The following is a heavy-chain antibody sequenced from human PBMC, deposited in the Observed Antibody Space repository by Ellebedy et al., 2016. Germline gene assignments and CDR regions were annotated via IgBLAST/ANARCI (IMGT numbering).Heavy chain of an antibody. CDR1: GYTFTSYD. V-gene: IGHV1-8*01. CDR2: MNPNSGIT. Sequence: ASVKVSXXASGYTFTSYDINWVRQATGQGLEWMGWMNPNSGITGYAQKLQGRVTMTTDTSTSTAYMELRSLRSDDTAVYYCARDRELNWFDPWGQGTLVTVSS. CDR3: ARDRELNWFDP. J-gene: IGHJ5*02. D-gene: IGHD3-10*01.